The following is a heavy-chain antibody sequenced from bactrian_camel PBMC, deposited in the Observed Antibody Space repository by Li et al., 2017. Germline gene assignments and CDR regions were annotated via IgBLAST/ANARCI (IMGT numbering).Heavy chain of an antibody. CDR3: AAGRVCVDLGRGRPDS. V-gene: IGHV3-3*01. J-gene: IGHJ6*01. CDR1: GDTDSSKC. Sequence: HVQLVESGGGSVQAGGSLRLSCVVSGDTDSSKCMAWFRRAAGEERETITLLYIRSGGTCYDDSVKGRFTISQDKTANTVFLQMDSLKPEDTAIYYCAAGRVCVDLGRGRPDSWGRGTQVTVS. CDR2: LYIRSGGT. D-gene: IGHD4*01.